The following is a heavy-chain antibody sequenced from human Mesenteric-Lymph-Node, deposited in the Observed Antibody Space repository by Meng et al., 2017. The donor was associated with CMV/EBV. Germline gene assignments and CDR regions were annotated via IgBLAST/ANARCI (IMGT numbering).Heavy chain of an antibody. CDR1: GSAFPSYS. V-gene: IGHV1-46*01. Sequence: SSSPSGSAFPSYSINWVRQAPGQWLEWVVIVNPSGCFTTYAQKFQGRVTMTRDSSTSTVYMELNSLRSEDTAMYYCARNASGLPFDFWGQGSLVTVSS. CDR2: VNPSGCFT. D-gene: IGHD3-10*01. J-gene: IGHJ4*02. CDR3: ARNASGLPFDF.